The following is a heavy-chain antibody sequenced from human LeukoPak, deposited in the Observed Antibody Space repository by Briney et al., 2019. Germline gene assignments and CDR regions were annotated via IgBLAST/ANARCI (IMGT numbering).Heavy chain of an antibody. D-gene: IGHD1-1*01. CDR1: GFTFSSYA. J-gene: IGHJ4*02. CDR3: AKGQELDDGVFDS. V-gene: IGHV3-23*01. CDR2: IGAGGTFT. Sequence: GGSLRLSCTASGFTFSSYAMNWVRQAPGKGLEWVSGIGAGGTFTYYADSVKGRFTISRDNSRQTLFLQMSSLRVEDTATYYCAKGQELDDGVFDSWGQGTLVTVSS.